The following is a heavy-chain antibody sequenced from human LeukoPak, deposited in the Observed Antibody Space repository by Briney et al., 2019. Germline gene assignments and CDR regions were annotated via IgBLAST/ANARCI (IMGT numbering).Heavy chain of an antibody. V-gene: IGHV4-39*07. CDR1: GGSIYSSSYY. CDR3: ARDDSGAEDY. Sequence: SETLSLTCTVSGGSIYSSSYYWGWIRQTPGKGLEWIGSMYYTGNSFYNPSLKSRVTISVDTSKNQFSLKLSSVTAADTAVYYCARDDSGAEDYWGQGTLVTVSS. J-gene: IGHJ4*02. CDR2: MYYTGNS. D-gene: IGHD1-26*01.